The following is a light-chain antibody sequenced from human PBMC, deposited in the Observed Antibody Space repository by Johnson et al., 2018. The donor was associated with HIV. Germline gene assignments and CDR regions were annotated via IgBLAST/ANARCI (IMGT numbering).Light chain of an antibody. Sequence: QSVLTQPPSLSAAPGQKVTISCSGSSSNIGNNYVSWYQQLPGTAPKLLIYDNNKRPSGIPDRFSGSKSGTSATLGITGLQTGDEADYYCGTWDDSLSALYVFGTGTKVTVL. J-gene: IGLJ1*01. CDR2: DNN. CDR3: GTWDDSLSALYV. CDR1: SSNIGNNY. V-gene: IGLV1-51*01.